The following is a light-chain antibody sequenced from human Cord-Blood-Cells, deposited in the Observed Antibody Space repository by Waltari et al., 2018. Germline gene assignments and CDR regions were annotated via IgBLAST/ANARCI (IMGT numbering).Light chain of an antibody. CDR3: SSYTSSSFWV. V-gene: IGLV2-14*01. CDR2: DVS. Sequence: QSALTQPASVSGSPGQSITISCTGTSSDVGGYNYVSWYQQHPGKAPKLMIYDVSNRPSGVSNRFSGSNSGNTASLTISGLQAEDEADYYCSSYTSSSFWVFGGGTKLTVL. J-gene: IGLJ3*02. CDR1: SSDVGGYNY.